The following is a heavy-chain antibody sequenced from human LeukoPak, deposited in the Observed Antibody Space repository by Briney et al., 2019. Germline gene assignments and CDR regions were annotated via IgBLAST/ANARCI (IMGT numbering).Heavy chain of an antibody. D-gene: IGHD6-13*01. Sequence: SETLSLTCTVSGGSISSSSYYWGWIRQPPGKGLEWIGSIYYSGSTYYNPSLKSRVTISVDTSKNQFSLKLSSVTAADTAVYYCARAARIAAAGTHAFDYWGQGTLVTVSS. CDR3: ARAARIAAAGTHAFDY. CDR1: GGSISSSSYY. CDR2: IYYSGST. J-gene: IGHJ4*02. V-gene: IGHV4-39*07.